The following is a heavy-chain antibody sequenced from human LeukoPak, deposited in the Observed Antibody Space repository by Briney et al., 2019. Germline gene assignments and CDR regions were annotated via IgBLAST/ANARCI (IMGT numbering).Heavy chain of an antibody. CDR3: ARGNNYDFWVANNSDFDY. J-gene: IGHJ4*02. Sequence: SETLSLTCTVSGGSISSYYWSWIRQPPGKGVEWIGYIYYSGSTNYNPSLKSRVTISVDTSKNQFSLKVSSVTAADTAVYYCARGNNYDFWVANNSDFDYWGKETLVTVSS. CDR1: GGSISSYY. V-gene: IGHV4-59*01. D-gene: IGHD3-3*01. CDR2: IYYSGST.